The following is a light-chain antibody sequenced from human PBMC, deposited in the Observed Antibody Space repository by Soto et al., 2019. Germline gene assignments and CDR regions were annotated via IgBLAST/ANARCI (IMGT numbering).Light chain of an antibody. CDR1: SSDVGSYNL. Sequence: QAVVTQPASVSGSPGQSITISCTGTSSDVGSYNLVSWYQQHPGKAPKLMIYEGSKRPSGASNRFSGSKSGNTASLTISGLQAEDEADYYFCSYAGTNTFVVLGGGTKGTVL. J-gene: IGLJ2*01. CDR3: CSYAGTNTFVV. CDR2: EGS. V-gene: IGLV2-23*03.